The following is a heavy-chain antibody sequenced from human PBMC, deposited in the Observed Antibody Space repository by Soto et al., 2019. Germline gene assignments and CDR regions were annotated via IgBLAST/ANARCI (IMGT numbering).Heavy chain of an antibody. D-gene: IGHD2-15*01. CDR1: GFTFSRYW. V-gene: IGHV3-74*01. J-gene: IGHJ6*03. CDR3: ARDPATYPALFYYYMDV. Sequence: PGGSLRLSCAASGFTFSRYWMHWVRQVPGKGLVWVSRINGDGRSTTYADSVRGRFTISRDNAENTLYLQMNSLRAEDTALYYCARDPATYPALFYYYMDVWGKGTTVTVSS. CDR2: INGDGRST.